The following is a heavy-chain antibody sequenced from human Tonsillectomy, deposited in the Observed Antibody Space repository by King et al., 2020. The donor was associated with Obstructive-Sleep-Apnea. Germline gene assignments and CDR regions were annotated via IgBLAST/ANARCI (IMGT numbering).Heavy chain of an antibody. CDR1: GGSFSGYY. D-gene: IGHD6-19*01. V-gene: IGHV4-34*01. CDR2: INHSGST. CDR3: GGHGAAVAGQNNWFDP. Sequence: VQLQQWGAGLLKPSETLSLTCAVYGGSFSGYYWSWIRQPPGKGLEWIGEINHSGSTNYNPSLKSRVTISVDTSKNQFSLKLSSVTAADTAVYYCGGHGAAVAGQNNWFDPWGQGTLVTVSS. J-gene: IGHJ5*02.